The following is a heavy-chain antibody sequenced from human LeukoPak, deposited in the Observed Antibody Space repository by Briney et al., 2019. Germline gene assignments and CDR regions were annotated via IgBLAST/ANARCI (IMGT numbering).Heavy chain of an antibody. V-gene: IGHV3-74*01. CDR2: INTHGNTA. CDR1: GFKFNSYW. CDR3: ARGGY. D-gene: IGHD3-16*01. Sequence: GGSLRLSCAVSGFKFNSYWMNWVRQVPGKGLVWVAHINTHGNTANYADSVKGRFTISRDNAKGTLYLQMNSLRAEDTAVYYCARGGYWGQGTLVTVSS. J-gene: IGHJ4*02.